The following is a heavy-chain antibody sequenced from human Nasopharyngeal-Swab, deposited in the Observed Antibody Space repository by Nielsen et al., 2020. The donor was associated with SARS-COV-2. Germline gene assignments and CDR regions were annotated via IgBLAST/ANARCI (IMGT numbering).Heavy chain of an antibody. Sequence: GGSLRLSCAASGFTFSSYGLPWVRKAPGKGLEWVAVISYDGSNKYYADSVKGRFTISRDNSKNTLYLQMNSLRAEDTAVYYCAKGEYYDILTGPFYDSSGLDYWGQGTLVTVSS. CDR3: AKGEYYDILTGPFYDSSGLDY. V-gene: IGHV3-30*18. J-gene: IGHJ4*02. D-gene: IGHD3-9*01. CDR2: ISYDGSNK. CDR1: GFTFSSYG.